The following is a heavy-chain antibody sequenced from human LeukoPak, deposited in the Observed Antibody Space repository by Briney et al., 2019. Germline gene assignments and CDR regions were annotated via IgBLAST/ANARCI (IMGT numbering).Heavy chain of an antibody. CDR1: GFTFSNYD. Sequence: GGSLRLSCAASGFTFSNYDMSWVRQAPGKGLEWVSSISDSGGSTYYADSVKGRFTISRDNSKNTLYLQMTNLRAADTAVYYCAKDLSRAVAADWFDPWDRGSLVTVSS. CDR2: ISDSGGST. J-gene: IGHJ5*02. V-gene: IGHV3-23*01. D-gene: IGHD6-19*01. CDR3: AKDLSRAVAADWFDP.